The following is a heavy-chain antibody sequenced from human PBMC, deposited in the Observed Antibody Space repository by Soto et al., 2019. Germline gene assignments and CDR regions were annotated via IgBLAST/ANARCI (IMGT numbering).Heavy chain of an antibody. CDR1: GFTFSRFG. Sequence: GGSLRLSCAASGFTFSRFGMHWVRQAPGKGLEWVAVISYGGSNRFYADSVKGRFTISRDNSKNTLYLQMNSLRPEDTAVYYCATDLYGSENYTYDCGMDVWGQGTTVTVSS. V-gene: IGHV3-30*03. J-gene: IGHJ6*02. CDR2: ISYGGSNR. CDR3: ATDLYGSENYTYDCGMDV. D-gene: IGHD3-10*01.